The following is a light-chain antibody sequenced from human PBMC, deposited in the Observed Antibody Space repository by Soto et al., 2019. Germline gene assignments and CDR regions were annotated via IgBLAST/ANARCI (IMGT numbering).Light chain of an antibody. CDR1: SSDVGGYNY. CDR3: CSHAGNYTVV. CDR2: NVN. V-gene: IGLV2-11*01. Sequence: QSALTQPRSVSGSPEQSVTMSCTGTSSDVGGYNYVSWYQQHPDKAPKLMIYNVNKRPSGVPDRFSGSKSGNTASLTISGLQAEDEADYYCCSHAGNYTVVFGGGTKVTVL. J-gene: IGLJ2*01.